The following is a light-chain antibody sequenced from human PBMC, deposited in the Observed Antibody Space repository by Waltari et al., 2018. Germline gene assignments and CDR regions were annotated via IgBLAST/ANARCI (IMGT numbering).Light chain of an antibody. CDR2: GAS. V-gene: IGKV3-15*01. CDR1: QSVSSN. Sequence: EIVMTQSPATLSVSPGERATLSCRASQSVSSNLAWYQQKPGQAPRLLIYGASTRATGIPARFSGSGSGTEFTLTISSLQSEDFAVYYCQQYNNWPPPGYTFGQGTKLEIK. J-gene: IGKJ2*01. CDR3: QQYNNWPPPGYT.